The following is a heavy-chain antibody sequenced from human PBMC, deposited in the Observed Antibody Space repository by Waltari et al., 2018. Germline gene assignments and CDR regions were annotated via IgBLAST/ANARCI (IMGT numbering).Heavy chain of an antibody. Sequence: EVQLVESGGGLVQPGGSLRLSCAASGFTFSSYSMNWVRQAPGKGLEWVSYISSSSSTIYYADSVKGRFTISRDNAKNSLYLQMNSLRAEDTAVYYCARVWGVKDPNGSDYFDYWGQGTLVTVSS. CDR2: ISSSSSTI. V-gene: IGHV3-48*04. J-gene: IGHJ4*02. CDR1: GFTFSSYS. D-gene: IGHD3-16*01. CDR3: ARVWGVKDPNGSDYFDY.